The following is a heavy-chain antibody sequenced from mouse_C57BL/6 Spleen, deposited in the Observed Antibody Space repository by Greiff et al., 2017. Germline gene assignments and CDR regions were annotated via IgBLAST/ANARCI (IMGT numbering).Heavy chain of an antibody. Sequence: QVQLQQPGAEFVKPGASVKLSCKASGSTFTSYSMPWVKQMPGRGLEWIGRIGPNRGGTKYTEKFKSKATLTVDKPSSTAYMQLSSLTSEDSAVYYCARPSYGSSLDYWGQGTTLTVSS. D-gene: IGHD1-1*01. CDR3: ARPSYGSSLDY. V-gene: IGHV1-72*01. J-gene: IGHJ2*01. CDR1: GSTFTSYS. CDR2: IGPNRGGT.